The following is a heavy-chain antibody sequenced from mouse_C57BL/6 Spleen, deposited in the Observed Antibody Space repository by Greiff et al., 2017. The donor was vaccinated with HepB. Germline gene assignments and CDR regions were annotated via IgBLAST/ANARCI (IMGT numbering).Heavy chain of an antibody. J-gene: IGHJ4*01. CDR2: ISDGGSYT. CDR3: ARGFSYYYYAMDY. D-gene: IGHD2-12*01. CDR1: GFTFSSYA. V-gene: IGHV5-4*01. Sequence: EVHLVESGGGLVKPGGSLKLSCAASGFTFSSYAMSWVRQTPEKRLEWVATISDGGSYTYYPDNVKGRFTISRDNAKNNLYLQMSHLKSEDTAMYYCARGFSYYYYAMDYWGQGTSVTVSS.